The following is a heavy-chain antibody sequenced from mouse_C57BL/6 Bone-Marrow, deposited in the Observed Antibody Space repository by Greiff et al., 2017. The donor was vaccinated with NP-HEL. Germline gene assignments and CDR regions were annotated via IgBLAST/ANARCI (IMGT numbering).Heavy chain of an antibody. CDR2: INPGSGGT. CDR3: ARSRLLYYFDY. CDR1: GYAFTNYL. Sequence: QVQLQQSGAELVRPGTSVKVSCKASGYAFTNYLIEWVKQRPGQGLEWIGVINPGSGGTNYNEKFKGKATLTADKSSSTANMQLSSLTSEDSAVYFCARSRLLYYFDYWGQGTTLTVSS. V-gene: IGHV1-54*01. D-gene: IGHD1-1*02. J-gene: IGHJ2*01.